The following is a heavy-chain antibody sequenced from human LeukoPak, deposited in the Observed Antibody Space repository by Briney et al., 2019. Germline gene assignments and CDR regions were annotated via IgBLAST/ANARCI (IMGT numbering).Heavy chain of an antibody. D-gene: IGHD3-10*01. Sequence: PSQTLSLTCTVSGGSISSGGYYWSWIRQHPGTGLEWIGYIYYSGSTYYNPSLKSRITISVDTSKNQFSLKLSSVTAADTAVYYCAREGLGGSGSYYGYYYYYYGMDVWGQGTTVTVSS. CDR1: GGSISSGGYY. CDR3: AREGLGGSGSYYGYYYYYYGMDV. CDR2: IYYSGST. J-gene: IGHJ6*02. V-gene: IGHV4-31*03.